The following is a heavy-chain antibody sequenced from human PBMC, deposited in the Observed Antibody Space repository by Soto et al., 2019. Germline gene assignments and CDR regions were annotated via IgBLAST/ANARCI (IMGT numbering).Heavy chain of an antibody. Sequence: GGSLRLSCAASGFTFSSYAMSWVRQAPGKGLEWVSAISGSGGSTYYADSVKGRFTISRDNSKNTLYLQMNSLRAEDTAVYYCAKDLGYCSSTSCYTPTFDYWGQGTLVTVSS. V-gene: IGHV3-23*01. CDR1: GFTFSSYA. D-gene: IGHD2-2*02. CDR2: ISGSGGST. CDR3: AKDLGYCSSTSCYTPTFDY. J-gene: IGHJ4*02.